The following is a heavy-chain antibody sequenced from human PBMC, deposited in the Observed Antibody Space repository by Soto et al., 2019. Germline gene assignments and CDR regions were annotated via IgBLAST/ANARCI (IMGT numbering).Heavy chain of an antibody. CDR1: GFTFDDYG. Sequence: PGGSLRLSCAASGFTFDDYGMSWVRQAPGKGLEWVSGINWNGGSTGYADSVKGRFTISRDNAKSSLYLQMNSLRAEDTALYYCARDALRYSSSWYAIDYWGQGTLVTVSS. D-gene: IGHD6-13*01. CDR2: INWNGGST. V-gene: IGHV3-20*04. CDR3: ARDALRYSSSWYAIDY. J-gene: IGHJ4*02.